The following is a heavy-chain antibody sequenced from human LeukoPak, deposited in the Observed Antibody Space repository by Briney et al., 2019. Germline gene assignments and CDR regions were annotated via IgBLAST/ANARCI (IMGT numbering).Heavy chain of an antibody. V-gene: IGHV4-59*01. CDR3: ARVGRYCSGGSCYGENWFDP. CDR1: GGSINYYY. CDR2: IHSSRNT. D-gene: IGHD2-15*01. Sequence: SETLSLTCTVSGGSINYYYWNWIRQPPGKGLEWIGYIHSSRNTRYNPSPRSRVTMSVETSKNQFSLRLTSVTPADTAVYYCARVGRYCSGGSCYGENWFDPWGQGTLVTVSS. J-gene: IGHJ5*02.